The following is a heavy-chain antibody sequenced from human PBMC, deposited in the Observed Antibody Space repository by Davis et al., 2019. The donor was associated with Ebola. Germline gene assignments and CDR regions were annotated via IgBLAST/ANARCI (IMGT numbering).Heavy chain of an antibody. D-gene: IGHD1-1*01. J-gene: IGHJ4*02. CDR1: GFTFSRHW. CDR3: ARVTGTAPPRFDY. Sequence: PGGSLRLSCAASGFTFSRHWMNWVRQAPGKGLEWVANIKQDGSGKYYVDSVKGRFTISRDNAKNSLYLQMNSLRDEDTAVYYCARVTGTAPPRFDYWGQGTLVTVSS. CDR2: IKQDGSGK. V-gene: IGHV3-7*01.